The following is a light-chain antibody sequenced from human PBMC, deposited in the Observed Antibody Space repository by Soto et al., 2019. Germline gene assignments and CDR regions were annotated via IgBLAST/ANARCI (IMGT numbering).Light chain of an antibody. V-gene: IGKV1-39*01. CDR1: QNINIY. J-gene: IGKJ2*01. Sequence: DIQMTQSPSSLSASVGDSVTITCRASQNINIYLNWYQQKPGKAPNLLIYGASTLHSGVPSRFSGSGSGTDFSLTINSLQPEDFATYFCQHSYTAPPFTFGHGTRLEI. CDR2: GAS. CDR3: QHSYTAPPFT.